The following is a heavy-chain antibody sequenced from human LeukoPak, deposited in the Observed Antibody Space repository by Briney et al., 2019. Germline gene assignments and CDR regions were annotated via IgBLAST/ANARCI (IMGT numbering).Heavy chain of an antibody. J-gene: IGHJ4*02. CDR2: IYYSGST. D-gene: IGHD5-12*01. CDR3: ARHGGLKYGGYEKRFDY. Sequence: SETLSLTRTVSGGSISSSSYFWGWIRQPPGKGLEWIGSIYYSGSTYYNPSLESRVTISVDTSKNQFSLKLNSLTAADTAVYYCARHGGLKYGGYEKRFDYWGQGTLVTVSS. V-gene: IGHV4-39*01. CDR1: GGSISSSSYF.